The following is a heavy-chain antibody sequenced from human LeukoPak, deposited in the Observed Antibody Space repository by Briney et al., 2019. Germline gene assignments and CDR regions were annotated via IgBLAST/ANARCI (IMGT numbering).Heavy chain of an antibody. CDR1: GGSISSYY. V-gene: IGHV4-59*01. CDR3: ARSGGLYTSTWYFHR. Sequence: SETLSLTCTVSGGSISSYYWSWIRQPPGKGLEWIGYIDYSGSTIHNPSLRSRVTISVNTSKNQFSLQLTSVTAADTAVYYCARSGGLYTSTWYFHRWGQGTLVTVSS. CDR2: IDYSGST. J-gene: IGHJ1*01. D-gene: IGHD6-13*01.